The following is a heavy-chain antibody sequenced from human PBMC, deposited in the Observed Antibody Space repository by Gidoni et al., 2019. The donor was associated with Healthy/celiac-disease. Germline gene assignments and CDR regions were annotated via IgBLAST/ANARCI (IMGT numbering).Heavy chain of an antibody. J-gene: IGHJ6*03. CDR2: ISWNSGSI. CDR3: AKETGDPWGKRYYYYYMDV. V-gene: IGHV3-9*01. Sequence: EVQLVASVGGLVQPGRSLSLSCAASGFTFDDYAMPWVRQAQGKGLEWVSGISWNSGSIGYADSVKGRFTISRDNAKKSLYLQMNSLRAEDTALYYCAKETGDPWGKRYYYYYMDVWGKGTTVTVSS. CDR1: GFTFDDYA. D-gene: IGHD7-27*01.